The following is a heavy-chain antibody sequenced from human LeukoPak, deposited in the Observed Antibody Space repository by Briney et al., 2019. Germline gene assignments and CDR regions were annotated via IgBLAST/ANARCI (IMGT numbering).Heavy chain of an antibody. J-gene: IGHJ4*02. CDR1: GFTFSNAW. V-gene: IGHV3-15*01. Sequence: GGSLRLSCAASGFTFSNAWMTWVRQAPGKGLEWVGRIKSKTDGGTTDYAAPVNGRFTISRDDSKNTLYLQMNSLKTEDTAVYYCTTVGLWELWHGYFDYWGQGTLVTVSS. D-gene: IGHD1-26*01. CDR2: IKSKTDGGTT. CDR3: TTVGLWELWHGYFDY.